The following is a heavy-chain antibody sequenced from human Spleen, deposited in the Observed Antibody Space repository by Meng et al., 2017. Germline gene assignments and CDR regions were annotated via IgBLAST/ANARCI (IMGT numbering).Heavy chain of an antibody. J-gene: IGHJ4*02. CDR3: ARDEDISAAGKLFGDY. V-gene: IGHV1-2*06. D-gene: IGHD6-25*01. CDR1: GYNFPDYY. Sequence: ASVKVSCKPSGYNFPDYYIHWVRRAPGQGLEWMGRINPKSGDTHYAQKFQARVTMIGDTSISTAYMELRGLRPDDTAMYYCARDEDISAAGKLFGDYWGQGTLVTVSS. CDR2: INPKSGDT.